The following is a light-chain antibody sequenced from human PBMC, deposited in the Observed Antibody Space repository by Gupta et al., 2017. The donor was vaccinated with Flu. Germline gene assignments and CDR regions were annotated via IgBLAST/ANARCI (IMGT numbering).Light chain of an antibody. V-gene: IGKV4-1*01. CDR1: QSVLYSSNNKNY. CDR3: QQYYSTPPYT. CDR2: WAS. J-gene: IGKJ2*01. Sequence: LGEMATIICKSSQSVLYSSNNKNYLAWYQQKPGQPPKLLIYWASTRESGVPDRFSGSGSGTDFTLTISSLQAEDVAVYYCQQYYSTPPYTFGQGTKLEIK.